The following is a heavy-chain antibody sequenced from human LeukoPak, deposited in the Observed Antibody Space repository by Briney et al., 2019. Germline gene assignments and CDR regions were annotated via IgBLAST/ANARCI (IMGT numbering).Heavy chain of an antibody. Sequence: GGSLRLSCAASGFTFSSYWMHWVRQVPGKGLVWVARINSGGSGTSYADSVKGRFTISRDNAKNTLYLQMNSLRAEDTAVYYCARDHAYWNYFDYWGQGTLVTVSS. D-gene: IGHD1-1*01. CDR3: ARDHAYWNYFDY. CDR2: INSGGSGT. CDR1: GFTFSSYW. J-gene: IGHJ4*02. V-gene: IGHV3-74*01.